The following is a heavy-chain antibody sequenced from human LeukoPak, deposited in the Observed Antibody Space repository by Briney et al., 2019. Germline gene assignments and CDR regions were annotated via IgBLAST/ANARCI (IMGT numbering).Heavy chain of an antibody. J-gene: IGHJ6*02. CDR1: GFTFSSYS. CDR3: ARFSGSCYRLSLCGGMDV. D-gene: IGHD2-15*01. CDR2: ISSSSSYI. Sequence: PGGSLRLSCAASGFTFSSYSMNWVRQAPGKGLEWVSSISSSSSYISYADSVKGRFTISRDNAKNSLYLQMNSLRAEDTAVYYCARFSGSCYRLSLCGGMDVWGQGTTVTVSS. V-gene: IGHV3-21*01.